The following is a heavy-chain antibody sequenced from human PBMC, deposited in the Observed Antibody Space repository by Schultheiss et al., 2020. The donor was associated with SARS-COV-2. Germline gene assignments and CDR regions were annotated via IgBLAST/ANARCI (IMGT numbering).Heavy chain of an antibody. J-gene: IGHJ6*04. CDR1: GESLSGYY. V-gene: IGHV4-38-2*02. CDR2: IYHSGST. Sequence: SETLSLTCAVYGESLSGYYWSWIRQPPGKGLEWIGSIYHSGSTYYNPSLKSRVTISVDTSKNQFSLKLSSVTAADTAMYYCARDPASGYPPDVWGKGTTVTVSS. CDR3: ARDPASGYPPDV. D-gene: IGHD5-12*01.